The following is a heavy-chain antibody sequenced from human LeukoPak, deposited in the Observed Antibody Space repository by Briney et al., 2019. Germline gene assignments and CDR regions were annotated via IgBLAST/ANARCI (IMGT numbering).Heavy chain of an antibody. Sequence: PGGSLRLSCAASGFTFSNYCMNWIRQAPGKGLEWISYISSSTNTIYYADSVKGRFTISRDNAKNSLYLQMNDLRAEDTAVYYCASPLYYCDSSAPRYWGQGTLVTVSS. CDR3: ASPLYYCDSSAPRY. J-gene: IGHJ4*02. CDR1: GFTFSNYC. D-gene: IGHD3-22*01. V-gene: IGHV3-48*04. CDR2: ISSSTNTI.